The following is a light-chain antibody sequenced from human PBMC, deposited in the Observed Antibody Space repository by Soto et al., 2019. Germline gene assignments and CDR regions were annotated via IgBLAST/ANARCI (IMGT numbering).Light chain of an antibody. V-gene: IGKV3-20*01. Sequence: EIVLTQSPGTLSLSPGERATLSCRASQSVSSSYLAWYQQKPGQAPRLLIYGASSRATGIPDRFSGSGSGTDFTLTISRLEPEDFAVYYCQQYGSSLGQGTQLEIK. CDR3: QQYGSS. CDR2: GAS. J-gene: IGKJ2*01. CDR1: QSVSSSY.